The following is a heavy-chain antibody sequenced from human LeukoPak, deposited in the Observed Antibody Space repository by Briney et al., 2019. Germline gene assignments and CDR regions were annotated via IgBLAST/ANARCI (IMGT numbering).Heavy chain of an antibody. CDR3: ARTCSGGSCYSGDY. J-gene: IGHJ4*02. CDR2: INHSGST. D-gene: IGHD2-15*01. CDR1: GGSFSSYY. V-gene: IGHV4-34*01. Sequence: PSETLSLTCSVSGGSFSSYYWSWIRQPPGKGREWIGGINHSGSTNYNPSLKSRVTISVDTSKNQLSLKLSSVTAADTAVYYCARTCSGGSCYSGDYWGQGTLVTVSS.